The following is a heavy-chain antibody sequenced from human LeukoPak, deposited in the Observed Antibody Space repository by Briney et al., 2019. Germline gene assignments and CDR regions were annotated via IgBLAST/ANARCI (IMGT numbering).Heavy chain of an antibody. CDR2: IHYSGYT. CDR1: GGSIGSLY. J-gene: IGHJ5*02. Sequence: PSETLSLTCTVSGGSIGSLYWSWIRQSPGKGLEWIGYIHYSGYTYHNPSFTGRVTISVDVSRNQFSLRLTSVTAADTAIYYCASDGGGNWFDPWGQGTLVTVSS. V-gene: IGHV4-59*01. CDR3: ASDGGGNWFDP. D-gene: IGHD3-16*01.